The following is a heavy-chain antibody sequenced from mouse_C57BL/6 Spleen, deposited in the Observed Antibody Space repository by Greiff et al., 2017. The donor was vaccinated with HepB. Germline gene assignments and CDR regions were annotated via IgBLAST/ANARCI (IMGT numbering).Heavy chain of an antibody. J-gene: IGHJ2*01. Sequence: EVKLVESGGDLVKPGGSLKLSCAASGFTFSSYGMSWVRQTPDKRLEWVATISSGGSYTYYPDSVKGRFTISRDNAKNTLYLQMSSLKSEDTAMYYCARHRTGGSFDYWGQGTTLTVSS. V-gene: IGHV5-6*01. CDR2: ISSGGSYT. D-gene: IGHD4-1*01. CDR1: GFTFSSYG. CDR3: ARHRTGGSFDY.